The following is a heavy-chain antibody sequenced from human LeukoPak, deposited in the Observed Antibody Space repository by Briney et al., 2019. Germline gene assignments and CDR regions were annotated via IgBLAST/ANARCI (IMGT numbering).Heavy chain of an antibody. J-gene: IGHJ4*02. CDR2: INHSGST. D-gene: IGHD3-3*01. V-gene: IGHV4-34*01. CDR1: GGSFSGYY. Sequence: SETLSLTCAVYGGSFSGYYWTWIRHPPGKGLEWIGEINHSGSTNYNPSLKSRVTISVDTSKHQFSLRLSSVTAADTAVYYCAGFNSVDYWGQGTLVTVSS. CDR3: AGFNSVDY.